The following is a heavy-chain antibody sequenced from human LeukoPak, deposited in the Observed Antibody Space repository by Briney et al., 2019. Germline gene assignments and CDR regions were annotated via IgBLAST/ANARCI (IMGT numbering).Heavy chain of an antibody. J-gene: IGHJ4*02. D-gene: IGHD1-20*01. Sequence: GGSLRPSCAASGFTFSSYTMRWVRQAPGKGLEWVSSVTGSGDSTYADSVRGRFTVSRDNSKNTVYLQMNSLRAEDTAVYFCARRYNSYYFDYWGQGTLVTVSS. CDR3: ARRYNSYYFDY. CDR2: VTGSGDST. CDR1: GFTFSSYT. V-gene: IGHV3-23*01.